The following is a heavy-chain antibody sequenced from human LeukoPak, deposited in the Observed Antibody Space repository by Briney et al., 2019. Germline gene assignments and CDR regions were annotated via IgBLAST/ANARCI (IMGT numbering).Heavy chain of an antibody. CDR2: INPNSGGA. Sequence: GASVKVSCKASGYTFTGYYMHWVRQAPGQGLEWMGWINPNSGGANYAQKFQGRVTITRNTSISTAYMERSSLRSEDTAVYYCARGGGSITIFGVVIPPYYYYYMDVWGKGTTVTVSS. V-gene: IGHV1-2*02. CDR3: ARGGGSITIFGVVIPPYYYYYMDV. D-gene: IGHD3-3*01. CDR1: GYTFTGYY. J-gene: IGHJ6*03.